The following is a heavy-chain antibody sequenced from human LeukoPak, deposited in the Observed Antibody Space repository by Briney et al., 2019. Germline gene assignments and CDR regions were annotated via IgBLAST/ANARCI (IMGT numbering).Heavy chain of an antibody. Sequence: SETLSLTCAVYGRSFSGYYWSWIRQPPGKGLEWIGEINHSGSTNYNPSLKSRVTISVDTSKNQFSLKLSSVTAADTAVYYCARAILLDYWGQGTLVTVSS. J-gene: IGHJ4*02. V-gene: IGHV4-34*01. CDR2: INHSGST. CDR1: GRSFSGYY. D-gene: IGHD2-21*02. CDR3: ARAILLDY.